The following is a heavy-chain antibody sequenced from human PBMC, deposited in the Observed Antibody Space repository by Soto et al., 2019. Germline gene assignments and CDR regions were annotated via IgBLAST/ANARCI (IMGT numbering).Heavy chain of an antibody. J-gene: IGHJ3*02. Sequence: GESLKISCKGSGYSFTNYWIGWVRQMPGKGLEWVGIIYPSDSETRYSPSFQGQVTISADNSISTAYLQWSSLKASDTAIYYCARPLGYDSSGYYHDAFDIWGQGTMVT. CDR1: GYSFTNYW. CDR3: ARPLGYDSSGYYHDAFDI. CDR2: IYPSDSET. V-gene: IGHV5-51*01. D-gene: IGHD3-22*01.